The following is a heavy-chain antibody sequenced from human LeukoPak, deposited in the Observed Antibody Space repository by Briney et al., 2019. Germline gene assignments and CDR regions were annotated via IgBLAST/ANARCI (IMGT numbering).Heavy chain of an antibody. CDR3: VRDAVVVTVRRVYFDN. V-gene: IGHV3-21*01. CDR2: ISSSNTYI. Sequence: PGGSLRLSCVASGFTFKNYNMNWVRQAPGKGLEWVSSISSSNTYIHYIDSVKGRFTISRDNAKNSLYLQMNSLRAEDAAVYYCVRDAVVVTVRRVYFDNWGQGNLFSVSS. J-gene: IGHJ4*02. D-gene: IGHD2-15*01. CDR1: GFTFKNYN.